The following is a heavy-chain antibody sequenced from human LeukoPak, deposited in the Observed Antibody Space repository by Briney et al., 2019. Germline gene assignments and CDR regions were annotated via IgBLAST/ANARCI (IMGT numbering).Heavy chain of an antibody. CDR1: GFSFSNYQ. V-gene: IGHV3-7*01. D-gene: IGHD3-16*01. Sequence: PGGSLRLSCAASGFSFSNYQMNWVRQAPGKGVEWVANIKQDGSEKFYVDSVNGRFTISRDNAKNSLYLQMNSLRAEDTAVYYCATWGGFGPFDYWGQGTLVTVSS. J-gene: IGHJ4*02. CDR2: IKQDGSEK. CDR3: ATWGGFGPFDY.